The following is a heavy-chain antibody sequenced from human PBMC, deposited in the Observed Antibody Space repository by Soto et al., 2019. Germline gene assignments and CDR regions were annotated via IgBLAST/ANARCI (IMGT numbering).Heavy chain of an antibody. CDR3: AKDVDIAATISYCMDV. CDR2: ISYDGSNK. J-gene: IGHJ6*02. V-gene: IGHV3-30*18. Sequence: PGGSLRLSCAASGFTSSNYGMHWVRQAPGKGLEWVSVISYDGSNKYYADSVKGRFTISRDKSKNTLYLQMNSLRAEDTAVYYCAKDVDIAATISYCMDVGGQGTTVTVSS. D-gene: IGHD5-12*01. CDR1: GFTSSNYG.